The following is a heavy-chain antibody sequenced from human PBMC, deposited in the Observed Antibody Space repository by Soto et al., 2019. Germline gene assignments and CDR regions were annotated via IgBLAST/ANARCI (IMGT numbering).Heavy chain of an antibody. D-gene: IGHD3-3*01. J-gene: IGHJ3*02. CDR2: ISYDGNNE. CDR3: AKDLFAMNGFDM. CDR1: GYTFRSYA. Sequence: QVQLVESGGGVVQPGRYLRLSCAASGYTFRSYAMHWVRQAPGKGLEWVAVISYDGNNEYYADSVRGRFTISRDNSKNTLYLQMNSLRVEDTAVYYCAKDLFAMNGFDMWGRGTMVTVSS. V-gene: IGHV3-30*18.